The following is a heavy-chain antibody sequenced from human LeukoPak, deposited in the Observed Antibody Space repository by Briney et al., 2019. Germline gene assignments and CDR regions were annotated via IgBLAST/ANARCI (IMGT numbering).Heavy chain of an antibody. D-gene: IGHD2-15*01. CDR3: AKSGQEVVVVAATDY. V-gene: IGHV3-23*01. J-gene: IGHJ4*02. CDR2: ISASGGST. CDR1: GXTFSRYP. Sequence: GGSLRLSCAASGXTFSRYPMNWVRQAPGKGQEWVSAISASGGSTYYADSVKGRFTISRDNSKNTLYLEMNSLRGEDTAEYYCAKSGQEVVVVAATDYWGQGTLVTVSS.